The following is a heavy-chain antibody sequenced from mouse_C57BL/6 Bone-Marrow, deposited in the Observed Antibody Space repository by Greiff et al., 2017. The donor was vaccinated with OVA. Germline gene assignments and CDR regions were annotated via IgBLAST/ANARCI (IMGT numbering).Heavy chain of an antibody. CDR1: GFTFSSYG. J-gene: IGHJ2*01. CDR2: ISSGGSYT. Sequence: EVMLVESGGDLVKPGGSLKLSCAASGFTFSSYGMSWVRQTPDTRLEWVATISSGGSYTYYPDSVKGRFTISRDNAKNTLYLQMSSLKSEDTAMYYCARTNYGSVLFDYWGQGTTLTGSS. CDR3: ARTNYGSVLFDY. V-gene: IGHV5-6*02. D-gene: IGHD1-1*01.